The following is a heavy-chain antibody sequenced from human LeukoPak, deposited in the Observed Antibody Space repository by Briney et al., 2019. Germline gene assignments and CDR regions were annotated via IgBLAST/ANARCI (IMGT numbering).Heavy chain of an antibody. D-gene: IGHD4/OR15-4a*01. CDR1: GFTFSNYG. CDR2: ISGSGGST. J-gene: IGHJ4*02. V-gene: IGHV3-23*01. CDR3: ARRAGAYSHPYDY. Sequence: SGGSLRLSCAASGFTFSNYGMSWVRQAPGKGLEWVSAISGSGGSTYYADSVKGRFTISRDNSKNTLFLQMNSLRAEDTAVYYCARRAGAYSHPYDYWGQGTLVTVSS.